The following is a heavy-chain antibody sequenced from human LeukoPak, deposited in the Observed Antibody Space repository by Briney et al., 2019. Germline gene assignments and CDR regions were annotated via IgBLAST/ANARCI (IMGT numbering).Heavy chain of an antibody. J-gene: IGHJ3*02. V-gene: IGHV4-30-2*01. Sequence: SQTLSLTCAVSGGSISSGGYSWSWIRQPPGKGLEWIGYIYHSGSTYYNPSLKSRVTISADRSKNQFSLKLSSVTAADTAVYYCARKGSDLDCGGDCGAFDIWGQGTMVTVSS. CDR1: GGSISSGGYS. CDR2: IYHSGST. CDR3: ARKGSDLDCGGDCGAFDI. D-gene: IGHD2-21*02.